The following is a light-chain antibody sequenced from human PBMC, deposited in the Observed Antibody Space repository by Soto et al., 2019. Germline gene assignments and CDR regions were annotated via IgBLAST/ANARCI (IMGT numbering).Light chain of an antibody. CDR2: DVS. CDR1: SSDVGGYNY. V-gene: IGLV2-11*01. J-gene: IGLJ2*01. CDR3: FSYAGSYTLGV. Sequence: QSALTQPRSVSGSPGQSVTISCTGTSSDVGGYNYVSWYQHHPGKAPKLMIYDVSKRPSGVPDRFSGSKSGNTASLTISGLKAEDEDDYHCFSYAGSYTLGVFGGGTKVTVL.